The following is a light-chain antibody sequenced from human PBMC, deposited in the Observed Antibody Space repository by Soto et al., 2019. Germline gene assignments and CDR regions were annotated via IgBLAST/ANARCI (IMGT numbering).Light chain of an antibody. J-gene: IGLJ1*01. CDR2: EGH. V-gene: IGLV2-23*01. CDR1: SGIVGSFSL. CDR3: CLYIGANNYG. Sequence: QSAPAEPASVSGSPGQTSTISCTGTSGIVGSFSLVSWYQQHPGKAPKVMISEGHRRPSGVPDRFSGSTSVNSASLTISRLQADDEADYYCCLYIGANNYGFGTGTKVT.